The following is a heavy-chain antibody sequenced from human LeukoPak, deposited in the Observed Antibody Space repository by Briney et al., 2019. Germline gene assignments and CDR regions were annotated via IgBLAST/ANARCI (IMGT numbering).Heavy chain of an antibody. J-gene: IGHJ4*02. CDR3: AREYCSGGSCYPVDY. D-gene: IGHD2-15*01. V-gene: IGHV1-18*01. CDR1: GYTFTSYG. Sequence: GASVKVSCKASGYTFTSYGISWVRQAPGQGLEWMGWISAYNGNTNYAQKLQGRVTMTTDTSTSTAYMELRSLRSDDTAVCYCAREYCSGGSCYPVDYWGQGTLVTVSS. CDR2: ISAYNGNT.